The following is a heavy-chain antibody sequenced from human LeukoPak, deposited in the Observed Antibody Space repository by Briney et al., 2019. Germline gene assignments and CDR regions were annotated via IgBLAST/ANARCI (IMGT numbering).Heavy chain of an antibody. CDR1: GFTFSSYD. J-gene: IGHJ4*02. CDR2: VSGSGGSR. Sequence: GGSLRLSCAASGFTFSSYDMSWVRQAPGKGLEWVSGVSGSGGSRNYADSVKGRFTISRDNSEKTLYLQMNSLRAEDTAVYFCARDRRMRVRGYGKAGTTALDYWGQGTLVTVSS. V-gene: IGHV3-23*01. CDR3: ARDRRMRVRGYGKAGTTALDY. D-gene: IGHD1-7*01.